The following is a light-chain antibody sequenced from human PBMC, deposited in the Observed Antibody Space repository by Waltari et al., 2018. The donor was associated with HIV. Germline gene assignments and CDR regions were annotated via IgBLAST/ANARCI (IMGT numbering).Light chain of an antibody. J-gene: IGLJ2*01. Sequence: QSVLTQPPSVSGAPGQRVTISCTGTSPHIGAGYDVNWYQQLPGTAPKLLIYANIHRPSGVPDRFSVSKSATSASLAITGLQAEDEADYFCQSYDSSLSAYVVFGGGTKLTVL. V-gene: IGLV1-40*01. CDR3: QSYDSSLSAYVV. CDR2: ANI. CDR1: SPHIGAGYD.